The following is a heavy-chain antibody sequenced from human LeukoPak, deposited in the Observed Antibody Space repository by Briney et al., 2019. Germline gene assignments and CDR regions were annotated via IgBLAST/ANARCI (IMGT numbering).Heavy chain of an antibody. CDR1: GGSFSSYA. V-gene: IGHV1-69*13. CDR3: AREGYGSGSYRLDY. D-gene: IGHD3-10*01. J-gene: IGHJ4*02. Sequence: SVKVSCKASGGSFSSYAISWVRQAPGQGLEWMGGVITIFGTANYAQKFQGRVTITADESTSTAYVKLSSLRSEDTAVYYSAREGYGSGSYRLDYWGQGTLVTASS. CDR2: VITIFGTA.